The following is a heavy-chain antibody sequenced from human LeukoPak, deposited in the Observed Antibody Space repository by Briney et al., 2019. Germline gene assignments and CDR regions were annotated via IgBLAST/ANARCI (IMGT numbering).Heavy chain of an antibody. CDR2: IYNGVST. CDR3: ARSRAFNSGAFDP. J-gene: IGHJ5*02. D-gene: IGHD1-26*01. V-gene: IGHV4-61*01. CDR1: GASVSSASY. Sequence: SETLSLTCTVSGASVSSASYWTWIRQPPGKGVEWIAHIYNGVSTNYNPSLKSRVTISVDTSKDQFSLRLNSVTAADTAVYYCARSRAFNSGAFDPWGQGSLVTVSS.